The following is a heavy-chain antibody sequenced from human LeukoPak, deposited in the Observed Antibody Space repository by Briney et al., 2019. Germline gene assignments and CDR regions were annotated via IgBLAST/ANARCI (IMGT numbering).Heavy chain of an antibody. CDR1: EFIFSSYG. CDR3: AKGRQQWWTFDALDI. CDR2: IWDDGSEK. D-gene: IGHD5-18*01. J-gene: IGHJ3*02. Sequence: GSLRLSCEASEFIFSSYGMHWVRQAPGKGPEWVAAIWDDGSEKYYGDSVRGRFTISRDNSKNTLYLQMNSLRPEDTAVYYCAKGRQQWWTFDALDIWGQGTVVTVSS. V-gene: IGHV3-30*02.